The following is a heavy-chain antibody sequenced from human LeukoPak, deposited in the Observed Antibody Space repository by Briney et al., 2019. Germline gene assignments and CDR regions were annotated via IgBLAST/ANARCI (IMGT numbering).Heavy chain of an antibody. J-gene: IGHJ3*02. Sequence: GGSLRLSCAASGFTFSNYGMTWVRQAPGKGLEWVSTISVNVSSTYYAGSVKGRFTISRDSSKNTLFLQMNSLRAEDTAVYYCAKGQDYYDSSGHHEADAFNIWGQGTMVTVSS. CDR1: GFTFSNYG. D-gene: IGHD3-22*01. CDR3: AKGQDYYDSSGHHEADAFNI. V-gene: IGHV3-23*01. CDR2: ISVNVSST.